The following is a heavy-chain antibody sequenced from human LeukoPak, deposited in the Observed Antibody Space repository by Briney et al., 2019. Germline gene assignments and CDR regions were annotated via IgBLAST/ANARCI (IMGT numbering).Heavy chain of an antibody. CDR3: ARGGLSSSWYRYYYGMDV. Sequence: SETLSLTCAVYGGSFSGYYWSWIRQLPGKGLEWIGEINHSGSTNYNPSLKSRVTISVDTSKNQFSLKLSSVTAADTAVYYCARGGLSSSWYRYYYGMDVWGQGTTVTVSS. J-gene: IGHJ6*02. CDR2: INHSGST. V-gene: IGHV4-34*01. D-gene: IGHD6-13*01. CDR1: GGSFSGYY.